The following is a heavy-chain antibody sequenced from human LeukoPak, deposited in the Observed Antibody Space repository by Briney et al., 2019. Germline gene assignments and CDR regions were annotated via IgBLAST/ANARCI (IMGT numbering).Heavy chain of an antibody. Sequence: PSETLSLTCAVSGYSISSGYYWGWIRQPPGKGLEWIGSIYYSGSTYYNPSLKSRVTISVDTSKNQFSLKLSSVTAADTAVYYCARQTSTVTMYYFDYWGQGTLVTVSS. CDR2: IYYSGST. D-gene: IGHD4-17*01. CDR3: ARQTSTVTMYYFDY. V-gene: IGHV4-38-2*01. CDR1: GYSISSGYY. J-gene: IGHJ4*02.